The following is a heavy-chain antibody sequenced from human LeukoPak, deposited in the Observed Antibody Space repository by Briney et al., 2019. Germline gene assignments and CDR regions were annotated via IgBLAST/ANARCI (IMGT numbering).Heavy chain of an antibody. CDR2: IYSGGST. CDR1: GFTVSSNY. V-gene: IGHV3-53*01. D-gene: IGHD3-22*01. J-gene: IGHJ4*02. Sequence: GGSLRLSCAASGFTVSSNYMGWVRQAPGKGLEWVSVIYSGGSTYYADSVKGRFTISRDNSKNTVYLQMNSLRAEDTAVYYCAVSSGYHDFDYWGQGTLVTVSS. CDR3: AVSSGYHDFDY.